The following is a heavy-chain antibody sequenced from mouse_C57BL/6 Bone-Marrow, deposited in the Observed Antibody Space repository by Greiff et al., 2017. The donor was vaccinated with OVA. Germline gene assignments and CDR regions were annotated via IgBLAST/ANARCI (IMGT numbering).Heavy chain of an antibody. CDR2: IDPSDSYP. V-gene: IGHV1-69*01. Sequence: QVQLQQPGAELVMPGASVKLSCKASGYTFTSYWMHWVKQRPGQGLEWIGEIDPSDSYPNYNQKFKGKSTLTVDKSSSTAYMQLSSLTSEDSAVYYCAREGSSGYVAYYWGQGTTLTVSS. CDR1: GYTFTSYW. CDR3: AREGSSGYVAYY. J-gene: IGHJ2*01. D-gene: IGHD3-2*02.